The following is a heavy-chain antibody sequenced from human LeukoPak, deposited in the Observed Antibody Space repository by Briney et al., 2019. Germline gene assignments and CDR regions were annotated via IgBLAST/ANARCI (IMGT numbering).Heavy chain of an antibody. CDR3: ASGRYGPGYTDY. Sequence: SETLSLTCTVSGGSISSYYWSWIRQPAGKGLEWIGRIYTSGSTNYNPSLKSRVNISVDTSKNQFSLKLSSVTAADTAVYYCASGRYGPGYTDYWGQGTLVTVSS. D-gene: IGHD3-10*01. J-gene: IGHJ4*02. V-gene: IGHV4-4*07. CDR1: GGSISSYY. CDR2: IYTSGST.